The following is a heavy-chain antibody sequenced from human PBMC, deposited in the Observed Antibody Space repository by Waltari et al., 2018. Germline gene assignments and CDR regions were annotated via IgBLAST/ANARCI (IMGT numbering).Heavy chain of an antibody. CDR3: ARDRTGYCSGGSCSHYYYYGMDV. CDR1: GFTFSSYA. CDR2: ISYDGSNK. J-gene: IGHJ6*02. D-gene: IGHD2-15*01. V-gene: IGHV3-30*01. Sequence: QVQLVESGGGVVQPGRSLRLSCAASGFTFSSYALHWVRQAPGKGLEWVAVISYDGSNKYYADSVKGRFTISRDNSKNTLYLQMNSLRAEDTAVYYCARDRTGYCSGGSCSHYYYYGMDVWGQGTTVTVSS.